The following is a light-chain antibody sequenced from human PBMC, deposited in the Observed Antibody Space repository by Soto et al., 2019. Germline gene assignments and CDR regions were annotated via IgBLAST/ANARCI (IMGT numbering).Light chain of an antibody. CDR3: QQHHETPNT. CDR1: QSVLRSYNNNNY. CDR2: WAS. V-gene: IGKV4-1*01. J-gene: IGKJ4*01. Sequence: DIVMTQSPDALAVSLGERATINCQSSQSVLRSYNNNNYLAWYQQKSGQPPKLLIYWASTRESGVPDRFSGSGSGTDFTLTISSLQAVDVAVYYWQQHHETPNTFGGGTRVELK.